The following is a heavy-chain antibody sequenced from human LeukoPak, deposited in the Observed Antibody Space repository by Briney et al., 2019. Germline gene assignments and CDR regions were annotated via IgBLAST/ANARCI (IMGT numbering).Heavy chain of an antibody. J-gene: IGHJ4*02. V-gene: IGHV4-4*02. D-gene: IGHD4-17*01. CDR2: IYHSGST. Sequence: SGTLSLTCAVSGGSISSSNWWSWVRQPPGKGLEWIGEIYHSGSTNYNPSLKRRVTISVDKSKNQFSLKLSSVTAADTAVYYCARFEDGDSNPFDYWGQGTLVTVSS. CDR1: GGSISSSNW. CDR3: ARFEDGDSNPFDY.